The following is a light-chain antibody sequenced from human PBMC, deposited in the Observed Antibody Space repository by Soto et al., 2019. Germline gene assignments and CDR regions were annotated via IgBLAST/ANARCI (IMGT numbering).Light chain of an antibody. CDR1: QSIDSW. CDR2: KAS. CDR3: QHYNSYSEA. V-gene: IGKV1-5*03. J-gene: IGKJ1*01. Sequence: DIQMTQSPSTLSASVGDRVTITCRASQSIDSWLAWYQQKPGKAPKLLIYKASTLKSGVPSRFSGSGSGTEFTLSISSLQPDDFATCYCQHYNSYSEAFGQGTKVDIK.